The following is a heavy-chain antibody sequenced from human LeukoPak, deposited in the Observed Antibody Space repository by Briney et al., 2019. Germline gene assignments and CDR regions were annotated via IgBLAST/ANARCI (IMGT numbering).Heavy chain of an antibody. V-gene: IGHV3-23*01. CDR1: GFTFSNAW. Sequence: GGSLRLSCAASGFTFSNAWMSWVRQAPGKGLEWVSAISGSGGSTYYADSVKGRFTISRDNSKNTLYLQMNSLRAEDTAVYYCAKVSFLGVVVVAATLDYWGQGTLVTVSS. J-gene: IGHJ4*02. D-gene: IGHD2-15*01. CDR3: AKVSFLGVVVVAATLDY. CDR2: ISGSGGST.